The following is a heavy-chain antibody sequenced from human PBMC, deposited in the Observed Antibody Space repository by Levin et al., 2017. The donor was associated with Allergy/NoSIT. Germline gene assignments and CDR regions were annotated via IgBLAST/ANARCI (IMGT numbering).Heavy chain of an antibody. J-gene: IGHJ6*02. CDR2: ISSSGSII. Sequence: SCAASGFTFSDYYMSWIRQAPGKGLEWVSYISSSGSIIYYADSVKGRFTISRDNAKNSLYLQMNSLRAEDTAVYYCARDAYDSSGWWGGYYYYYGMDVWGQGTTVTVSS. V-gene: IGHV3-11*01. CDR3: ARDAYDSSGWWGGYYYYYGMDV. D-gene: IGHD6-19*01. CDR1: GFTFSDYY.